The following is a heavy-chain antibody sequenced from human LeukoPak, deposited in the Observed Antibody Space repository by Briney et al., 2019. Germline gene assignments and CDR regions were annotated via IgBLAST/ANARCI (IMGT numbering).Heavy chain of an antibody. D-gene: IGHD4-23*01. CDR2: IYTSGST. CDR1: GGSISSYY. CDR3: ASDYGGNFWVASDI. V-gene: IGHV4-4*07. J-gene: IGHJ3*02. Sequence: SETLSLTCTVSGGSISSYYWSWIRQPAGKGLEWIGRIYTSGSTNYNPSLKSRVTMSVDTSKNQFSLKLSSVTAADTAVYYCASDYGGNFWVASDIWGQGTMVTVSS.